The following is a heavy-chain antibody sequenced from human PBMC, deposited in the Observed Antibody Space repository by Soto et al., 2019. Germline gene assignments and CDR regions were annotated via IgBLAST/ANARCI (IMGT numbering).Heavy chain of an antibody. CDR3: ARDSPSMELRDGYGY. CDR1: GYTFDSYS. V-gene: IGHV1-3*01. Sequence: GASVKVSCTASGYTFDSYSRHWVRQATGQRLEWMGWINAGNGNTKYSQKFQGRVTVTRDTSASTAYMELSSLRSEDTAVYYCARDSPSMELRDGYGYWGQGTRVTVSS. CDR2: INAGNGNT. D-gene: IGHD1-7*01. J-gene: IGHJ4*02.